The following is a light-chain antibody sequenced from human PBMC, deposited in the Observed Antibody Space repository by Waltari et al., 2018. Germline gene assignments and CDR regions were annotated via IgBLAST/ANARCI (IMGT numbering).Light chain of an antibody. CDR2: STN. J-gene: IGLJ2*01. V-gene: IGLV7-43*01. CDR3: LLYYGGAQLV. Sequence: QTVVTQEPSLTVSPGGTVTLTCAYSTGAVTSGYFPNWFQQKPGQAPSSLIYSTNNKHSRTLSRFSGSRLGGKAALTLSGVQPGDEAEYYCLLYYGGAQLVFGGGTKLTVL. CDR1: TGAVTSGYF.